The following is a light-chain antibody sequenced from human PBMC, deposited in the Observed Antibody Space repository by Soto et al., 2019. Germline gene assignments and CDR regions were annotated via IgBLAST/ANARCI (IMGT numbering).Light chain of an antibody. V-gene: IGKV1-39*01. CDR2: GAS. Sequence: IQMTQSPSALSASVGDRVTITCRASQGIRDDLGWYQQKPGEAPKALIYGASNLQSGVPSRFSGSGSGTDFTLTISSLQPEDFATYYCQQSYSTPPTFGGGTKVDIK. CDR3: QQSYSTPPT. CDR1: QGIRDD. J-gene: IGKJ4*01.